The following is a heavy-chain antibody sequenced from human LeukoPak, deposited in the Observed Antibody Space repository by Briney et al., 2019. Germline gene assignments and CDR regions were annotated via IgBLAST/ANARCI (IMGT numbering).Heavy chain of an antibody. CDR3: AKDFTPDGIWDIDY. CDR1: GFTFSKYT. V-gene: IGHV3-23*01. CDR2: IYGGGSGST. Sequence: GASLRLSCVASGFTFSKYTMSWVRQAPGKGLEWVSGIYGGGSGSTFYAESVRGRFTISRDNSKNTLYLQMNSLRDEDTAIYYCAKDFTPDGIWDIDYWGRGTLITVSS. D-gene: IGHD1-14*01. J-gene: IGHJ4*02.